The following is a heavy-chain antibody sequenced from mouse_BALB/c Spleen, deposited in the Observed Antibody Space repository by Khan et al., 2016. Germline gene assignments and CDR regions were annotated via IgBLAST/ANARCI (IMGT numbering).Heavy chain of an antibody. CDR3: ARLYDGYFWFAY. V-gene: IGHV14-3*02. CDR2: VDPANGYT. CDR1: GFYIKDIY. J-gene: IGHJ3*01. D-gene: IGHD2-3*01. Sequence: VQLQQSGAELVKPGASVKLSCTASGFYIKDIYIHWVKQRPEQGLEWIGRVDPANGYTKYDPKFQDKATITADTSSNTAYLQLSSLTSEDTAVNYCARLYDGYFWFAYWGQGTLVTVSA.